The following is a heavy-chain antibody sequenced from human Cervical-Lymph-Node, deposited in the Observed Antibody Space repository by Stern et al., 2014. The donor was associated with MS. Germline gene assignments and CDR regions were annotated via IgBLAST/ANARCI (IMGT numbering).Heavy chain of an antibody. V-gene: IGHV4-59*01. D-gene: IGHD2-2*01. CDR2: FDYTGTT. CDR1: GGSITTYY. Sequence: QLQLQESGPGLVRPSETLSLTCTVSGGSITTYYWSWIRQPPGKGLEWIAYFDYTGTTTYTPSLKSRVTISADTSKNQLSLKLTSMTAADTAVYFCARNAVLDYWGQGILVTVSS. CDR3: ARNAVLDY. J-gene: IGHJ4*02.